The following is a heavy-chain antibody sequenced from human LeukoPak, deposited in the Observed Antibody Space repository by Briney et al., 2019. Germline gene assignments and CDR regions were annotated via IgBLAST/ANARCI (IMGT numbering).Heavy chain of an antibody. V-gene: IGHV1-8*03. CDR3: AREGFDY. CDR2: MNPNSGNT. J-gene: IGHJ4*02. CDR1: GYAFTSYD. Sequence: ASVKVSCKASGYAFTSYDINWVRQATGQGLERMGYMNPNSGNTGYAQKFQARVTITWDTSMSTAYMAPSSLRSEDTAVYYCAREGFDYWGQGTLVTVSS.